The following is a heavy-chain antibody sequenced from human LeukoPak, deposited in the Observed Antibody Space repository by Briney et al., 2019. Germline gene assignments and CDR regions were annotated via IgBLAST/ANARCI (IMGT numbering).Heavy chain of an antibody. CDR1: GFTFGNYW. CDR2: IKKDGST. Sequence: GGSLTLSCAASGFTFGNYWMHWVRQAPEKGLVWVPGIKKDGSTGHADSVKGRFTISRDNAKNTLYLQMNSLSSEDTGVYYCARERNYYYMDVWGKGTTVTVSS. V-gene: IGHV3-74*01. CDR3: ARERNYYYMDV. J-gene: IGHJ6*03.